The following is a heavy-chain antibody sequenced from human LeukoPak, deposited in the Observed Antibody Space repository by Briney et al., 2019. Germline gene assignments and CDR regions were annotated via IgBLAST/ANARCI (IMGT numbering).Heavy chain of an antibody. CDR3: ARTTEGGYTYGYFYYYYMDV. CDR1: GGSFSGYY. J-gene: IGHJ6*03. Sequence: SETLSLTCAVYGGSFSGYYWNWIRQPPGKGLEWIGYIYYSGSTNYNPSLKSRVTISVDTSKNQFSLKLSSVTAADTAVYYCARTTEGGYTYGYFYYYYMDVWGKGTTVTISS. V-gene: IGHV4-59*01. CDR2: IYYSGST. D-gene: IGHD5-18*01.